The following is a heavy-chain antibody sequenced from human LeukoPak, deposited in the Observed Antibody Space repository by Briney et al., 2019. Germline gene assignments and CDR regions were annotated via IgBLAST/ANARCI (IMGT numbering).Heavy chain of an antibody. CDR3: AREPDGITIFGVVTRYWYFDL. V-gene: IGHV1-18*01. CDR2: ISAYNGNT. Sequence: ASVTVSCTASGYTFTSYGISWVRQAPGQGLEWMGWISAYNGNTNYAQKLQGRVTMTTDTSTSTAYMELRSLRSDDTAVYYCAREPDGITIFGVVTRYWYFDLWGRGTLVTVSS. J-gene: IGHJ2*01. CDR1: GYTFTSYG. D-gene: IGHD3-3*01.